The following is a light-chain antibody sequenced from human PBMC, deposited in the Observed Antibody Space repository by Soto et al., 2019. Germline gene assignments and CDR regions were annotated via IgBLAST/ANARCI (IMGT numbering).Light chain of an antibody. Sequence: DIQMTQSPSTLSASVGDRVTITCRASQSLSSSLAWYQQKPGRAPKLLIYESSTLDSGVPSRFSGSGSGTEFTLTISSLQHDDFAPYYFRQSKSYLFTFGQGTKV. J-gene: IGKJ2*01. V-gene: IGKV1-5*01. CDR1: QSLSSS. CDR2: ESS. CDR3: RQSKSYLFT.